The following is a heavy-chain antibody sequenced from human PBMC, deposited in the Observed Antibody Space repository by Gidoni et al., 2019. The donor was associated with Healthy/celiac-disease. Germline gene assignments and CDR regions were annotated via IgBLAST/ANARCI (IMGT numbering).Heavy chain of an antibody. V-gene: IGHV3-74*01. Sequence: VQLVESGGGLVQPGGSLRLSCAASGFPFSSYWMHWVRQAPGKGLVWVSRINSDGSSTSYADSVKGRFTISRDNAKNTLYLQMNSLRAEDTAVYYCARDLVRAAASHYYYYGMDVWGQGTTVTVSS. CDR3: ARDLVRAAASHYYYYGMDV. J-gene: IGHJ6*02. D-gene: IGHD6-13*01. CDR2: INSDGSST. CDR1: GFPFSSYW.